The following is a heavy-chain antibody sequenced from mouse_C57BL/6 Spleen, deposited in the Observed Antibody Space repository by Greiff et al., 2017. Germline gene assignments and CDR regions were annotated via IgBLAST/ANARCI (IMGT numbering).Heavy chain of an antibody. CDR1: GYTFTDYE. CDR3: TREMDY. J-gene: IGHJ2*01. V-gene: IGHV1-15*01. Sequence: VQLQESGAELVRPGASVTLSCKASGYTFTDYEMHWVKQTPVHGLEWIGAIDPETGGTAYNQKFKGKAILTADKSSSTAYMELRSLTSEDSAVYYCTREMDYWGQGTTLTVSS. CDR2: IDPETGGT.